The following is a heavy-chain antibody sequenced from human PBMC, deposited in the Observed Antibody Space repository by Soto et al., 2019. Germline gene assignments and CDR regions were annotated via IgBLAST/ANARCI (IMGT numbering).Heavy chain of an antibody. Sequence: EVQLLESGGGLIQPGGSLRLSCGASGFTFSNYGMTWVRQAPGKELEWVSTISGSGDRAFYADPVKGRFTISRDNSKNTLYLQMNSLSAEDTAMYYCAKEMIASTLADFFDYWGQGILVTVSS. J-gene: IGHJ4*02. CDR3: AKEMIASTLADFFDY. D-gene: IGHD2-21*01. V-gene: IGHV3-23*01. CDR2: ISGSGDRA. CDR1: GFTFSNYG.